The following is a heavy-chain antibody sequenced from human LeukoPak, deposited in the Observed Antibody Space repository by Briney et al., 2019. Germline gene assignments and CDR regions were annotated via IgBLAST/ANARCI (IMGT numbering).Heavy chain of an antibody. V-gene: IGHV1-2*02. D-gene: IGHD5-12*01. CDR2: INPNSGGT. CDR1: GYTFTSYG. CDR3: ARDYRLRRTFDY. J-gene: IGHJ4*02. Sequence: ASVKVSCKASGYTFTSYGISWVRQAPGQGLEWMGWINPNSGGTNYAQKFQGRVTMTRDTSISTAYMELSRLRSDDTAVYYCARDYRLRRTFDYWGQGTLVTVSS.